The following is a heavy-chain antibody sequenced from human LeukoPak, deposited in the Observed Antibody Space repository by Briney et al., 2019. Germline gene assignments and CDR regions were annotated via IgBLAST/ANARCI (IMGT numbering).Heavy chain of an antibody. D-gene: IGHD1-26*01. V-gene: IGHV5-51*01. CDR3: TRQGELRRDFDY. J-gene: IGHJ4*02. CDR1: GYSFTNYW. Sequence: GESLKISCKGSGYSFTNYWIGWVRQTPGKGLEWMGIIFLGDSDTRYSPSFQGQVTISADKSISTAYLQWSSLKASDTAIYYCTRQGELRRDFDYWGQGTLVTVSS. CDR2: IFLGDSDT.